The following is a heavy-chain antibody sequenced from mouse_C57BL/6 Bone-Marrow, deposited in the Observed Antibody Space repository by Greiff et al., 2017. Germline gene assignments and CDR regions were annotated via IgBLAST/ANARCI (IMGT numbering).Heavy chain of an antibody. CDR2: IHPNSGST. CDR3: ARGWLRGTDWYFDG. V-gene: IGHV1-64*01. CDR1: GYTFTSYW. Sequence: QVQLQQPGAELVKPGASVKLSCKASGYTFTSYWMHWVKQRPGQGLEWIGMIHPNSGSTNYNEKFKGKATLTVDKSSSTAYMQLSSLTSEDSAVYYCARGWLRGTDWYFDGWGTGTTVTVSS. J-gene: IGHJ1*03. D-gene: IGHD2-2*01.